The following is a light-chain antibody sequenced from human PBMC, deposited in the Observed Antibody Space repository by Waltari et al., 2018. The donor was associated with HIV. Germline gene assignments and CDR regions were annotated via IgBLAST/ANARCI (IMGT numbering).Light chain of an antibody. Sequence: QSVLTQPPSVSGAPGQRVTISCTGRSSNIGAGYDVHWYKQLPGTAPNLLIYGTSNRPAGVPDRFSCSTSGTSASLALTGLQAEDEADYYCQSYDSSLSGKVFGGGTKLTVL. J-gene: IGLJ3*02. CDR1: SSNIGAGYD. V-gene: IGLV1-40*01. CDR3: QSYDSSLSGKV. CDR2: GTS.